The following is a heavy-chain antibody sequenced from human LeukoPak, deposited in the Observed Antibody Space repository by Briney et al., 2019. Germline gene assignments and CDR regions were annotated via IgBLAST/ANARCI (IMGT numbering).Heavy chain of an antibody. CDR1: GFTFSSYG. Sequence: GGSLRLSCAASGFTFSSYGMHWVRQAPGKGLEWVAVISYDGSNKYYADSVKGRFTISRDNSKNTLYLQMNSLRAEDTAVYYCAKGYSSSWYPTNWFDPWGQGTLVTVSS. D-gene: IGHD6-13*01. V-gene: IGHV3-30*18. J-gene: IGHJ5*02. CDR3: AKGYSSSWYPTNWFDP. CDR2: ISYDGSNK.